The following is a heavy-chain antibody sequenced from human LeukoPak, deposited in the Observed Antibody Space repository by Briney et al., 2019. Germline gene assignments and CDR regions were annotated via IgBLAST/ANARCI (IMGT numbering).Heavy chain of an antibody. J-gene: IGHJ4*02. CDR3: ARVICSGGSCRFDY. D-gene: IGHD2-15*01. V-gene: IGHV4-4*07. Sequence: SETLSLTCTVSGGSISSYYWNWIRQPAGKGLEWIGRIHTSGSTNYNPSLKSRVTMSVDTSKNQFSLKLSSVTAADTAVYYCARVICSGGSCRFDYWGQGTLVTVSS. CDR1: GGSISSYY. CDR2: IHTSGST.